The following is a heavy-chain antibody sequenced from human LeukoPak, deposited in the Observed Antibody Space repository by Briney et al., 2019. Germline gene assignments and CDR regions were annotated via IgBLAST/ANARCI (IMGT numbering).Heavy chain of an antibody. CDR3: ARDPVFGQLVLDSYFDY. J-gene: IGHJ4*02. D-gene: IGHD6-13*01. CDR2: ISAYNGNT. Sequence: SVKFSCKASGYTFTSYGISWVRQAPGQGLEWMGWISAYNGNTNYAQKLQGRVTMTTDTSTSTAYMELRSLRSDDTAVYYCARDPVFGQLVLDSYFDYWGQGTLVTVSS. CDR1: GYTFTSYG. V-gene: IGHV1-18*01.